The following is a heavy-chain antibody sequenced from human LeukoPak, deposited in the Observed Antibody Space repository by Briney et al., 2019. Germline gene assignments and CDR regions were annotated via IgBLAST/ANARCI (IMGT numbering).Heavy chain of an antibody. CDR2: SMPMFGKA. J-gene: IGHJ4*02. CDR1: GHTFSSYD. Sequence: ASVKVCCKASGHTFSSYDISWVRQAPGLGLEWMGGSMPMFGKANYAQKFQGRVTTTADKATSTAYMELSSLRSEDTAVYYCAGGRTDIVVVPATLRNYYFDYWGQGTLVTVSS. CDR3: AGGRTDIVVVPATLRNYYFDY. D-gene: IGHD2-2*01. V-gene: IGHV1-69*06.